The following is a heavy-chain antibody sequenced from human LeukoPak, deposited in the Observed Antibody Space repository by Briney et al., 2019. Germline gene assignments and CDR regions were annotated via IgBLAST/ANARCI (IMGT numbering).Heavy chain of an antibody. CDR3: ARVYGYGGNSAIGY. D-gene: IGHD4-23*01. Sequence: SETLSLTFAGSGGSISSSNWWSWVRQPPGKGLEWIGEIYHSESTNYNPSLKSRVTISVDKSKNQFSLKLSSVTAADTAVYYCARVYGYGGNSAIGYWGQGTLVTVSS. J-gene: IGHJ4*02. CDR2: IYHSEST. CDR1: GGSISSSNW. V-gene: IGHV4-4*02.